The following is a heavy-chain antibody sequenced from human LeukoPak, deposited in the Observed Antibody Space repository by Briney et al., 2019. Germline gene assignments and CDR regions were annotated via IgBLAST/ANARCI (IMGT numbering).Heavy chain of an antibody. CDR3: ARDERWIQFNY. D-gene: IGHD5-18*01. V-gene: IGHV3-23*01. Sequence: GGSLRLSCEASGFTFSSFGMNWVRQAPGKGLEWVSGIVGSGVTTYYADSVKGRFTISRDNSKNTLYLHMNGLRVEDTAIYYCARDERWIQFNYWGQGTLVTVSS. J-gene: IGHJ4*02. CDR1: GFTFSSFG. CDR2: IVGSGVTT.